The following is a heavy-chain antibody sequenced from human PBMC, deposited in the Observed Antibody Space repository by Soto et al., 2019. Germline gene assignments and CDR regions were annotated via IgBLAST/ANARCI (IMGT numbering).Heavy chain of an antibody. CDR1: GFTFSSYA. CDR3: ARADYYDSSGNLDY. J-gene: IGHJ4*02. D-gene: IGHD3-22*01. V-gene: IGHV3-30-3*01. CDR2: ISYDGSNK. Sequence: GGSLRLSCAASGFTFSSYAMHWVRQAPGKGLEWVAVISYDGSNKYYADSVKGRFTISRDNSKNTLYLQMNSLRAEDTAVYYCARADYYDSSGNLDYWGQGTQVTV.